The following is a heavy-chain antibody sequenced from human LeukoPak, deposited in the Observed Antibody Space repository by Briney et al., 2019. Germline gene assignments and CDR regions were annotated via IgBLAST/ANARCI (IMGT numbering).Heavy chain of an antibody. J-gene: IGHJ4*02. D-gene: IGHD3-10*01. CDR2: ISSSSSYI. CDR3: ATFGVRGVISY. V-gene: IGHV3-21*01. CDR1: GFTFSSYS. Sequence: GGSLRLSCAASGFTFSSYSMNWARQAPGKGLEWVSSISSSSSYIYYADSVKGRFTISRDNAKNSLYLQMNSLRAEDTAVYYCATFGVRGVISYWGQGTLVTVSS.